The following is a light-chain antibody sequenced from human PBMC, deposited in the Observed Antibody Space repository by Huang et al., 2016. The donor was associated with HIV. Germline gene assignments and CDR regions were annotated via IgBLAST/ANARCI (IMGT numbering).Light chain of an antibody. CDR2: DAS. CDR3: QQRSNWPPEGT. CDR1: QSISSY. J-gene: IGKJ1*01. Sequence: EIVLTQSPATLSLSPGERATLSCRASQSISSYLAWYQQKPGQAPRLLIYDASNRATGGPARCSGSGSGTDFTLTISSLEPEDFAVYYCQQRSNWPPEGTFGQGTKVEIK. V-gene: IGKV3-11*01.